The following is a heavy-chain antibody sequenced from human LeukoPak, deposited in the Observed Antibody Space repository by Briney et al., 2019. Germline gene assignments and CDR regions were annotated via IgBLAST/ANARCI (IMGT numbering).Heavy chain of an antibody. CDR3: ARDRKAAAESDY. CDR2: IYHSGST. V-gene: IGHV4-38-2*02. J-gene: IGHJ4*02. Sequence: SETLSLTCTVSGYSISSGYYWGWIQQPPGKGLEWIGSIYHSGSTYYNPSLKSRVTISVDTSKNQFSLKLSSVTAADTAVYYCARDRKAAAESDYWGQGTLVTVSS. CDR1: GYSISSGYY. D-gene: IGHD6-13*01.